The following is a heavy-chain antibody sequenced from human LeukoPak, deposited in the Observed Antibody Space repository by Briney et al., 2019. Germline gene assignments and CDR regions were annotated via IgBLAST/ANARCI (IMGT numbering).Heavy chain of an antibody. V-gene: IGHV4-38-2*01. CDR1: GYSISSDYY. CDR2: MHHSGGT. Sequence: PSETLSLTCGVSGYSISSDYYWGWIRQSPGKGLEWIVTMHHSGGTYYNPSLRSRVTISVDTSKNQFSLRLSSVTATDTAVYYCARSPLFFYHMDVWGKGTTLTVSS. CDR3: ARSPLFFYHMDV. D-gene: IGHD2/OR15-2a*01. J-gene: IGHJ6*03.